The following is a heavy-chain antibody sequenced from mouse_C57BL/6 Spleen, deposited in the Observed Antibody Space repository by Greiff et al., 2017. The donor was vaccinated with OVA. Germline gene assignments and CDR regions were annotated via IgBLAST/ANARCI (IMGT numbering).Heavy chain of an antibody. J-gene: IGHJ3*01. CDR2: IDPENGDT. CDR3: TPLITTVERFAY. D-gene: IGHD1-1*01. Sequence: VQLQHSGAELVRPGASVKLSCTASGFNIKDDYMHWVKQRPEQGLEWIGWIDPENGDTEYASKFQGKATITADTSSNTAYLQLSSLTSEDTAVYYCTPLITTVERFAYWGQGTLVTVSA. V-gene: IGHV14-4*01. CDR1: GFNIKDDY.